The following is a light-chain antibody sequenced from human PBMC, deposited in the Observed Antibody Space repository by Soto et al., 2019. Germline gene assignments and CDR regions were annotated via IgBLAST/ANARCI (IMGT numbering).Light chain of an antibody. CDR2: SNN. CDR1: SSNIGSNT. CDR3: AAWDDSLNGPV. J-gene: IGLJ2*01. V-gene: IGLV1-44*01. Sequence: QSVLTQPPSASGTPGQRVTISCSGSSSNIGSNTVNWYQQLPGTAPKLLIYSNNQRHSGVPGRFSGSKSGTSASLAISGLQSEDEADYYCAAWDDSLNGPVFGGGTQLTVL.